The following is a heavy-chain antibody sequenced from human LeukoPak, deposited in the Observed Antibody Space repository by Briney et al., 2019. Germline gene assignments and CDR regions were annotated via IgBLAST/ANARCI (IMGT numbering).Heavy chain of an antibody. CDR1: GFTISNTY. Sequence: SGGSLRLSCAASGFTISNTYISWVRQAPGKGPEWVSVTYVGGNTDSADFVKDRFTISTDDSKNTLYLHMNNLKAEDTAVHYCARDLNVWGQGTLVTVSS. CDR3: ARDLNV. V-gene: IGHV3-66*01. J-gene: IGHJ4*02. CDR2: TYVGGNT.